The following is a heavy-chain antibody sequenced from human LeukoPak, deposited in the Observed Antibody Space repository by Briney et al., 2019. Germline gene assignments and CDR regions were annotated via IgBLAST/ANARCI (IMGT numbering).Heavy chain of an antibody. J-gene: IGHJ3*02. CDR2: IYYSGST. V-gene: IGHV4-59*01. D-gene: IGHD5/OR15-5a*01. CDR1: GGYISSYY. CDR3: ARSWSTDAFDI. Sequence: SETLSLTCTVSGGYISSYYWSWIRQPPGKGLEWIGYIYYSGSTNNNPSLKSRVTISVDTSKNQFSLKLSSVTAADTAVYSCARSWSTDAFDIWGQGTMVTVSS.